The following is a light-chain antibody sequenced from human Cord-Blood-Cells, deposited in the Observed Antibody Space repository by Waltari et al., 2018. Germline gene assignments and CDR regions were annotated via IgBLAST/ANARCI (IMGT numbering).Light chain of an antibody. Sequence: QSVLTQPASVSGPPGQSITISCTGTSSDVGGYNYVSWYQQHPGNAPKLMIYEVSNRPSGVSNRFSGSKSGNTASLTISGLQAEDEADYYCSSYTSSSTLVFGGGTKLTVL. V-gene: IGLV2-14*01. CDR1: SSDVGGYNY. J-gene: IGLJ3*02. CDR3: SSYTSSSTLV. CDR2: EVS.